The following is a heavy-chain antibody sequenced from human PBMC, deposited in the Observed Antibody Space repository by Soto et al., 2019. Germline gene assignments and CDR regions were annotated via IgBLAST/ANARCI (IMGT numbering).Heavy chain of an antibody. D-gene: IGHD3-10*01. CDR2: INSDGSST. CDR1: GFTFSSYA. CDR3: AREKGEVGFTMVRRVMVYYGMDV. J-gene: IGHJ6*02. Sequence: PGGSLRLSCAASGFTFSSYAMSWVRQAPGKGLVWVSRINSDGSSTSYADSVKGRFTISRDNAKNTLYLQMNSLRAEDTAVYYCAREKGEVGFTMVRRVMVYYGMDVWGQGTTVTVSS. V-gene: IGHV3-74*01.